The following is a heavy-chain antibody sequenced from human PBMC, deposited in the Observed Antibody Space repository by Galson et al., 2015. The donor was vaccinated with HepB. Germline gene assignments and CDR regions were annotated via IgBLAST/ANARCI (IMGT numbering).Heavy chain of an antibody. CDR2: INTNTGNP. V-gene: IGHV7-4-1*02. CDR3: ARFVADYYYYYGMDV. Sequence: SVKVSCKASGYTFTSYAMNWVRQAPGQGLEWMGWINTNTGNPTYAQGFTGRFVFSLDTSVSTAYLQISNLKAEDTAVYYCARFVADYYYYYGMDVWGQGTTVTVSS. CDR1: GYTFTSYA. J-gene: IGHJ6*02. D-gene: IGHD2-15*01.